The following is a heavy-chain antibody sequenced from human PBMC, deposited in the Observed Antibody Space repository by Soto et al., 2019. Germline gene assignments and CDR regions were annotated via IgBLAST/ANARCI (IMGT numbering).Heavy chain of an antibody. J-gene: IGHJ3*01. Sequence: QVQLQESGPGLVKPSETVSLICTVSGDSISGYYWSWIRQPAGKGLEWIGRIYSSGNANYNPSLKSRVSMSVDMSKNQISLKVTSVTAADTAMYYCARGDVFDLWGQGTKVTVSS. CDR1: GDSISGYY. CDR2: IYSSGNA. V-gene: IGHV4-4*07. CDR3: ARGDVFDL.